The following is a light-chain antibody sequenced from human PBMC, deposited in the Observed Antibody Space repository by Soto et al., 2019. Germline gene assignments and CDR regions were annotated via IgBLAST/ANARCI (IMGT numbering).Light chain of an antibody. J-gene: IGLJ2*01. Sequence: QSVLTQPASVSGSPGQSITISCTGTSSDVGGYNYVSWNQQHPGKAPKLMIYDVSNRPSGVSNRFSGSKSGNTASLTISGLQADDEADYYCSSYTSSSTLVVFGGGTKVTVL. V-gene: IGLV2-14*01. CDR1: SSDVGGYNY. CDR2: DVS. CDR3: SSYTSSSTLVV.